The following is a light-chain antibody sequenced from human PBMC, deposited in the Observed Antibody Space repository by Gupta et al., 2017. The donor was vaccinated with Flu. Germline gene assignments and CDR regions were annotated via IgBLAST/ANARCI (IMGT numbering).Light chain of an antibody. CDR3: QQSYSTPFT. V-gene: IGKV1-39*01. J-gene: IGKJ3*01. CDR1: QNIGNY. CDR2: AAS. Sequence: DIQMTQSPSSLSASVGDRVTIACRASQNIGNYLNWYQQKPGKAPKLLIYAASSLQSGVPSRFSGRGSGTDFTLIISSLQPEDFATYYCQQSYSTPFTFGPGTKVDIK.